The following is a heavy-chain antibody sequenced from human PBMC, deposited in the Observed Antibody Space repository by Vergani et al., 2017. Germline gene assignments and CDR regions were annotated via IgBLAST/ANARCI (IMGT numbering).Heavy chain of an antibody. J-gene: IGHJ5*01. CDR3: LRTEYCTGIACNTRFDS. V-gene: IGHV3-74*03. Sequence: EVQLVESGGGSVQSGGSLRLSCVASGFSFNTDWMHWVRQVPGKGLMWVARIDEYGNRATYGDFETGRFTISRDNAKNTVFLQMNNLKADDAGVYYCLRTEYCTGIACNTRFDSWGQGALVTVSS. CDR1: GFSFNTDW. CDR2: IDEYGNRA. D-gene: IGHD2-8*02.